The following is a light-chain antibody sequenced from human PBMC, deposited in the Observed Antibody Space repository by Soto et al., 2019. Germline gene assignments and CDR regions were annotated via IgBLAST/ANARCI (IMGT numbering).Light chain of an antibody. J-gene: IGLJ1*01. CDR1: TGAVTNGHY. CDR2: DTT. CDR3: LLSYNGPYV. Sequence: QAVVTQEPSLTVSPGGTVTLTCGSITGAVTNGHYPYWFQQKPGQAPRTLVYDTTNRYSWTPARFSGSLLGGKAALTLSGAQPEDEAEYYCLLSYNGPYVFGTGTKVTV. V-gene: IGLV7-46*01.